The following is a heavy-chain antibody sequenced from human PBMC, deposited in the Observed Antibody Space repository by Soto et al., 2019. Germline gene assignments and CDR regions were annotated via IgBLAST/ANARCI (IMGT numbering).Heavy chain of an antibody. CDR2: ISLSSSTM. CDR3: VRKRRARDHDCRFFYYYGIDV. D-gene: IGHD3-3*01. V-gene: IGHV3-48*02. J-gene: IGHJ6*02. CDR1: GFNFSDYS. Sequence: GGTLRLPCDGSGFNFSDYSMSWVRQAPGKGLEWPSYISLSSSTMYYSASVRGRFTIYSDTAKNLMNLQMASLRDEHTAVYYCVRKRRARDHDCRFFYYYGIDVWSQVTTIAVSS.